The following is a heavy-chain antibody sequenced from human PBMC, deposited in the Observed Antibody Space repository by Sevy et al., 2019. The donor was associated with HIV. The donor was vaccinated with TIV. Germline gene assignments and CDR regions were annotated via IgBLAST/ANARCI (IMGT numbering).Heavy chain of an antibody. CDR2: ISAGGGST. V-gene: IGHV3-23*01. CDR3: GIDPNGDYVGAFDM. CDR1: GFSFRFSSYA. J-gene: IGHJ3*02. Sequence: GESLKISCVASGFSFRFSSYAMSWVRQAPGKGIEWVSGISAGGGSTYYADSVKGRFSISRDNSKNTLLLQMNSLRAEDTAVYYCGIDPNGDYVGAFDMWGQGTMVTVSS. D-gene: IGHD4-17*01.